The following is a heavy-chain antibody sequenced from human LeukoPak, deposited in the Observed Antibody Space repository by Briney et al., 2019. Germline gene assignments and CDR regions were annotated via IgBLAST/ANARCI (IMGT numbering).Heavy chain of an antibody. V-gene: IGHV1-69*13. CDR1: GGTFSSYA. CDR2: IIPIFGTA. J-gene: IGHJ4*02. D-gene: IGHD6-19*01. CDR3: AREGSGWYGHYFDY. Sequence: ASVKVSCKASGGTFSSYAISWVRQAPGQGLEWMGGIIPIFGTANYAQKFQGRVTITAAESTSTAYMELSSLRSEDTAVYYCAREGSGWYGHYFDYWGQGTLVTVSS.